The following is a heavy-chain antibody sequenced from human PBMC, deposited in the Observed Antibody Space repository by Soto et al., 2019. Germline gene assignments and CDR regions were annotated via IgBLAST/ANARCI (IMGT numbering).Heavy chain of an antibody. V-gene: IGHV3-33*01. J-gene: IGHJ4*02. D-gene: IGHD2-15*01. CDR3: ARSARGEVIVIDY. CDR1: GFTFSSYG. CDR2: IWYDGSNK. Sequence: SLRLSCAASGFTFSSYGMHWVRQAPGKGLEWVAVIWYDGSNKYYADSVKGRFTISRDNSKNTLYLQMNSLRAEDTAVYYCARSARGEVIVIDYWGQGTLVTVSS.